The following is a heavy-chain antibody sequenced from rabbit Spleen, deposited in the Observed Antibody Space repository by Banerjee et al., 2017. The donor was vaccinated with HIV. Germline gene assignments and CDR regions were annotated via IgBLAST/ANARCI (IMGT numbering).Heavy chain of an antibody. D-gene: IGHD7-1*01. J-gene: IGHJ3*01. CDR3: GTGYSSRYRTRLDL. Sequence: QQQLEESGGGLVQPEGSLTLTCTVSGFDFSGGYDMCWVRQAPGKGLEWIACIWTGNGGTYYASWAKGRFMISKISSTTVTLKMTSLTAADTATYFCGTGYSSRYRTRLDLWGQGTLVT. V-gene: IGHV1S45*01. CDR1: GFDFSGGYD. CDR2: IWTGNGGT.